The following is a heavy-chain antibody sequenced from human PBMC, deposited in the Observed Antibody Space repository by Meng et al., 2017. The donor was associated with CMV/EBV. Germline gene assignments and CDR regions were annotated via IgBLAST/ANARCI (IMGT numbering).Heavy chain of an antibody. Sequence: GTFSRYAISWMRQDTGQGLEWMGEIIPILGIANYAQKFKSRVTITADKSTSTAYMELSSLRSEDTAVYYCARSRAIVGARAGWFDPWGQGTLVTVSS. CDR2: IIPILGIA. J-gene: IGHJ5*02. CDR3: ARSRAIVGARAGWFDP. V-gene: IGHV1-69*10. CDR1: GTFSRYA. D-gene: IGHD1-26*01.